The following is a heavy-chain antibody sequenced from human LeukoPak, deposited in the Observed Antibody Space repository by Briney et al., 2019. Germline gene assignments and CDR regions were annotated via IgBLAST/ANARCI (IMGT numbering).Heavy chain of an antibody. J-gene: IGHJ4*02. D-gene: IGHD6-13*01. Sequence: PGRSLRLSCAASGFTFDDYAMHWVRQAPGKGLEWVSGISWNSGSIGYADSVKGRFTISRDNAKNSLYLQMNSLRAEDTALYYCAKAHGPQAEVAAAGILDYWAREPWSPSPQ. CDR1: GFTFDDYA. CDR2: ISWNSGSI. V-gene: IGHV3-9*01. CDR3: AKAHGPQAEVAAAGILDY.